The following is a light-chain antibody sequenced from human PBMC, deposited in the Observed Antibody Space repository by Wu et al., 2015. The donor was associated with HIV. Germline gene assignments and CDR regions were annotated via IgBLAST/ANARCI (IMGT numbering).Light chain of an antibody. V-gene: IGKV1-5*03. J-gene: IGKJ4*01. CDR3: QQYNSYLT. Sequence: DIQMTQSPSTLSASVGDRVTITCRASQSISSWLAWYQQKPGKAPKLLIYKASSLESGVPSRFSGSGSGTEFTLTISSLQPDDFATYYCQQYNSYLTFGGGTKVE. CDR2: KAS. CDR1: QSISSW.